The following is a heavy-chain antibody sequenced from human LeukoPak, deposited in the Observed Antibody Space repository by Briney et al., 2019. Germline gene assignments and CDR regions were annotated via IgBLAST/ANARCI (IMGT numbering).Heavy chain of an antibody. CDR1: GFPFSSYG. CDR3: VGLSTNYYVLL. D-gene: IGHD3-10*02. V-gene: IGHV3-33*01. CDR2: IWYDGSNR. Sequence: GGSLRLSCAASGFPFSSYGMHWVRQAPGKGLEWVAVIWYDGSNRYYADSVKGRFTISRDNSKNTLYLEMNSLRAEDTAVYYCVGLSTNYYVLLWGQGTLVTVSS. J-gene: IGHJ4*02.